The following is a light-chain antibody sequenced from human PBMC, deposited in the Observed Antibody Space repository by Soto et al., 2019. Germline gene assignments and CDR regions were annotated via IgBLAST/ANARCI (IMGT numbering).Light chain of an antibody. CDR2: VNSDGSH. CDR3: QPGATDILGV. CDR1: SGHSTYA. V-gene: IGLV4-69*01. J-gene: IGLJ2*01. Sequence: QPVVTQSPSASASLGASVRLTCTLSSGHSTYAIAWHQQQPEKGPRYLMKVNSDGSHSKGDGIPDRFSGSSSGAERHLTIPPLRVEEGADFYCQPGATDILGVFGGGT.